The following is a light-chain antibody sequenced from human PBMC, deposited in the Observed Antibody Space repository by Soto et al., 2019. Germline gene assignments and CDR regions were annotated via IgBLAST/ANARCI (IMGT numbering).Light chain of an antibody. CDR1: QSIRNY. CDR2: FAS. J-gene: IGKJ4*01. CDR3: QQTYNTPLT. V-gene: IGKV1-39*01. Sequence: DIQMTQSPSSLSASVGDRVTITCRASQSIRNYLNWYQQKPGKAPKLLIDFASSLQSGVPSRFSGSGSGTDFTLTITSLQPADFAIYYCQQTYNTPLTFGGGTKVDSK.